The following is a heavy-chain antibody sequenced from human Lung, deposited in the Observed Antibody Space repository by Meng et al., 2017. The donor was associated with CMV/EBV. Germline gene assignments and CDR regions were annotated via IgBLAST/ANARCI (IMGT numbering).Heavy chain of an antibody. J-gene: IGHJ4*02. CDR1: GFTFDDCV. CDR3: ARGLMDYSNYGFLQLLRTQTFDY. D-gene: IGHD4-11*01. CDR2: INCNGGST. Sequence: GGSLRLSCAASGFTFDDCVMCWVLQAPGKGLVWVFGINCNGGSTGYADSVTGRFTISRDNAKNSLYLQMNSLRAEDTALYYCARGLMDYSNYGFLQLLRTQTFDYWGQGTLVXVSS. V-gene: IGHV3-20*04.